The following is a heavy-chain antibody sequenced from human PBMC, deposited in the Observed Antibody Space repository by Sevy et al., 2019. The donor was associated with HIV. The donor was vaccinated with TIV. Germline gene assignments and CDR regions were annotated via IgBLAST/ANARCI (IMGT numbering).Heavy chain of an antibody. V-gene: IGHV3-7*01. D-gene: IGHD3-3*01. CDR2: IKQDGSEK. J-gene: IGHJ6*02. CDR3: ARVFTIFDPGMVV. Sequence: GGSLRLSCAASGFTFSSYWMSWVRQAPGKGLEWVANIKQDGSEKYYVDSVKGRFTISRDNAKNSLYLQMNSLRAEDTAVYYCARVFTIFDPGMVVWGQGTTVTVSS. CDR1: GFTFSSYW.